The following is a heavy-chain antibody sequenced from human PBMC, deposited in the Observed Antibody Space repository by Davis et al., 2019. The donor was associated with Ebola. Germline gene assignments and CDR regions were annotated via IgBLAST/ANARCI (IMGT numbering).Heavy chain of an antibody. CDR3: ARVRQLYSSSWYYFDY. D-gene: IGHD6-13*01. CDR2: ISSSSSYT. V-gene: IGHV3-11*06. Sequence: GGSLRLFCAASGFTFSDYYMSWIRQAPGKGLEWVSYISSSSSYTNYADSVKGRFTISRDNAKNSLYLQMNSLRAEDTAVYYCARVRQLYSSSWYYFDYWGQGTLVTVSS. CDR1: GFTFSDYY. J-gene: IGHJ4*02.